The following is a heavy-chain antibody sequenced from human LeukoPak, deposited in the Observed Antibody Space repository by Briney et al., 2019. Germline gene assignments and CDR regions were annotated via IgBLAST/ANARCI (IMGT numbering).Heavy chain of an antibody. J-gene: IGHJ3*02. CDR1: GYTFTGYY. D-gene: IGHD2-2*01. V-gene: IGHV1-46*01. CDR2: INPSGGST. CDR3: AREYIVVVPAAMFHAFDI. Sequence: ASVKVSCKASGYTFTGYYMHWVRQAPGQGLEWMGIINPSGGSTSYAQKFQGRVTMTRDMSTSTVYMELSSLRSEDTAVYYCAREYIVVVPAAMFHAFDIWGQGTMVTVSS.